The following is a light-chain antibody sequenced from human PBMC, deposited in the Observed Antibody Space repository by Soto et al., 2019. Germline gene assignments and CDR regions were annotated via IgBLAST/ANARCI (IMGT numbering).Light chain of an antibody. J-gene: IGKJ2*01. CDR1: QSVSSVR. CDR3: QQYGSSPLYT. CDR2: AAS. Sequence: EIVLTQFPGTLSLSPGERATLSCRASQSVSSVRLAWYQQKPGQAPRLLIYAASTRATGIPDRFSGSRSGTDFTLTISRLEPEDFAVYYCQQYGSSPLYTFGQGTKLEIK. V-gene: IGKV3-20*01.